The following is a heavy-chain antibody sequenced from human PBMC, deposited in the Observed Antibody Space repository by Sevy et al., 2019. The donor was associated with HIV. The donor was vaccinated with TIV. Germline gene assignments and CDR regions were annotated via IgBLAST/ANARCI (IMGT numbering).Heavy chain of an antibody. J-gene: IGHJ6*02. V-gene: IGHV3-30*18. Sequence: GGSLRLSCAASGFTFSRYTMHWVRQAPGKGLEWVAVISYDGSNKYYADSVKGRFTISRDNSKNTLYLQMNSLRAEDTAVYYCAKDLNTAMVNGYYYYGMDVWGQGTTVTVSS. CDR2: ISYDGSNK. CDR3: AKDLNTAMVNGYYYYGMDV. CDR1: GFTFSRYT. D-gene: IGHD5-18*01.